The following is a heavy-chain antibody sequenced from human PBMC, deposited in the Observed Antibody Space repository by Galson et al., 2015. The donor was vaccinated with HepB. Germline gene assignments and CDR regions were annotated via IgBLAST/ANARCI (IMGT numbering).Heavy chain of an antibody. CDR3: ARVHSGYFTFDY. V-gene: IGHV3-7*03. J-gene: IGHJ4*02. D-gene: IGHD5-12*01. Sequence: SLRLSCAASGFTFSSYWMSWVRQAPGKGLEWVANIEQDGSEKYYVDSVKGRFTISRDNAKNSLYLQMNSLRAEDTAVYYCARVHSGYFTFDYWGQGTLVTVSS. CDR2: IEQDGSEK. CDR1: GFTFSSYW.